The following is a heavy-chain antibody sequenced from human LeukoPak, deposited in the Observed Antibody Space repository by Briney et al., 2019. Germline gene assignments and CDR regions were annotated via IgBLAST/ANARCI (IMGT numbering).Heavy chain of an antibody. J-gene: IGHJ4*02. CDR2: ISYDGSNK. D-gene: IGHD6-13*01. V-gene: IGHV3-30*18. CDR3: AKVPIMSAAVYYFDY. Sequence: GRSLRLSCAASGFTFSSYGMHWVRQAPGKGLEWVAVISYDGSNKYYADSVKGRFTISRDNSKNTLYLQMNSLRAEDTAVYYCAKVPIMSAAVYYFDYWGQGTLVTVSS. CDR1: GFTFSSYG.